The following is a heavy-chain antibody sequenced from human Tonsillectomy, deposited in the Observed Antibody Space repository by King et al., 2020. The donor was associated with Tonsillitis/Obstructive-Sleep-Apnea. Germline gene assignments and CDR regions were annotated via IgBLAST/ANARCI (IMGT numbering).Heavy chain of an antibody. Sequence: QLVQSGGGVVQPGRSLRLSCAASGFTFSSYGMHWVRQAPGKGLEWVEVISYDGSNKYYADSVKGRFTISRDNSKNTLYLQMNSLRAEDTAMDYCAKDSGGSYYSGSDYWGQGTLVTVSS. J-gene: IGHJ4*02. CDR3: AKDSGGSYYSGSDY. CDR1: GFTFSSYG. V-gene: IGHV3-30*18. CDR2: ISYDGSNK. D-gene: IGHD1-26*01.